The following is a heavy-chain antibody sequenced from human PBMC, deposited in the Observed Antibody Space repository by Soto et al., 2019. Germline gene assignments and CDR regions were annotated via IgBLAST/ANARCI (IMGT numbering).Heavy chain of an antibody. V-gene: IGHV3-23*01. CDR1: GFTFRSYA. J-gene: IGHJ4*02. D-gene: IGHD1-26*01. CDR2: ISGSGGST. CDR3: AKDWRRELRVFDY. Sequence: LRLSCAASGFTFRSYAMSWVRQAPGKGLEWVSAISGSGGSTYYADSVKGRFTISRDNSKNTLYLQMNSLRAEDTAVYYCAKDWRRELRVFDYWGQGTLVTVSS.